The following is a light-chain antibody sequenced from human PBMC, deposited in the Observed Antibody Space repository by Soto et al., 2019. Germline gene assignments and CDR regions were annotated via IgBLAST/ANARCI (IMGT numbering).Light chain of an antibody. CDR1: SSDVGSYNL. Sequence: QPASVSGSPGQSITISCTGTSSDVGSYNLVSWYQQHPGKAPKFMIYEVNKRPSGVSNRFSGSKSGNTASLTISGLQAEDEADYYCCSYAGSSTYVIFGGGTKLTVL. J-gene: IGLJ2*01. V-gene: IGLV2-23*02. CDR2: EVN. CDR3: CSYAGSSTYVI.